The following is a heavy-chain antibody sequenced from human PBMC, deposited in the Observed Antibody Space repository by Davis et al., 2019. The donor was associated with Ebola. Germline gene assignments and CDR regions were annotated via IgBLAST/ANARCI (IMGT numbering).Heavy chain of an antibody. CDR2: IIYNGTNQ. V-gene: IGHV3-30*03. D-gene: IGHD1-1*01. J-gene: IGHJ4*02. CDR1: GFSFSDYG. CDR3: ARNWKCKH. Sequence: GESLKISCAASGFSFSDYGMHWVRQAPGKGLEWVAVIIYNGTNQYYADSVRGRFTISRDDSKNTVFLQMNSLRAEDTAIYYCARNWKCKHWGQGTLVTVSS.